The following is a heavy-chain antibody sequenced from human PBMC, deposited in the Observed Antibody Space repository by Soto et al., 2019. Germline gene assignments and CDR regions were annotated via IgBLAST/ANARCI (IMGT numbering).Heavy chain of an antibody. CDR3: ARDKVVGPTTLDY. CDR2: IKEDGSEK. D-gene: IGHD1-26*01. Sequence: EVQLVESGGGLVQPGGSLRLSCVGSGFTFSTYWMSWVRQAPGKGLEWVANIKEDGSEKYYLDSVKGRFTIYRDNAKNSLYLQMNSLRAEDTAVYYCARDKVVGPTTLDYWGQGTLVTVSS. V-gene: IGHV3-7*03. J-gene: IGHJ4*02. CDR1: GFTFSTYW.